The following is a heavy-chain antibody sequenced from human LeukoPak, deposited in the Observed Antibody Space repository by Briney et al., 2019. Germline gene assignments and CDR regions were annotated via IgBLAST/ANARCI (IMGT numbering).Heavy chain of an antibody. CDR1: GFTFSSYA. CDR3: AKDSSITNYYYGMDV. D-gene: IGHD2-2*01. V-gene: IGHV3-23*01. Sequence: GGSLRLSCAASGFTFSSYAMSWVRQAPGKGLEWVSTISGSAGSTNYADSVKGRFTISRDNSKTTLYLQMNSLRAEDTALYHCAKDSSITNYYYGMDVWGQGTTVTVSS. J-gene: IGHJ6*02. CDR2: ISGSAGST.